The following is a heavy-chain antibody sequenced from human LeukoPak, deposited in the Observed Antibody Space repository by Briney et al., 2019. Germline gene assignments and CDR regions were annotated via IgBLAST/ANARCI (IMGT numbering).Heavy chain of an antibody. D-gene: IGHD6-19*01. V-gene: IGHV3-23*01. J-gene: IGHJ5*02. CDR2: ISGSGGST. CDR1: GFTFSSYA. CDR3: AKVPSSGWSWYWFDP. Sequence: GGSLRLSCAASGFTFSSYAMSWVRQAPGKGLEWVSAISGSGGSTYYADSVKGRFTISRDNSENTLYLQMNSLRAEDTAVYYCAKVPSSGWSWYWFDPWGQGTLVTVSS.